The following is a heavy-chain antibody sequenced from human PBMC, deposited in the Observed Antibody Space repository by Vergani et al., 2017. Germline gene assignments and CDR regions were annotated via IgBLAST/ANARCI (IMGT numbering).Heavy chain of an antibody. V-gene: IGHV3-11*01. J-gene: IGHJ6*03. D-gene: IGHD1-1*01. CDR3: ARGNWNDGFNSYYYMDV. Sequence: QVQLVESGGALVKPGGSLRLSCAASGFTFRDCYMTWIRQVPGKGLEWVSHISDSGTSINYADSVKGRFTVSRDNAKKSLYLQMTSLRVEDTAVYYCARGNWNDGFNSYYYMDVWGKGTTVTVSS. CDR2: ISDSGTSI. CDR1: GFTFRDCY.